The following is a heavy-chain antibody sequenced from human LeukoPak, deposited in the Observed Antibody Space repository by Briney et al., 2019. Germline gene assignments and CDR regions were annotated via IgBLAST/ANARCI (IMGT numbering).Heavy chain of an antibody. CDR3: AKDTLWWPLGY. V-gene: IGHV3-20*04. Sequence: GGSLRLSCAASGFTFDDYGMSWVRQAPGKGLECVSGINWNGGSTGYADSVKGRFTISRDNSKNTLYLQMNSLRAEDTAVYYCAKDTLWWPLGYWGQGTLVTVSS. CDR2: INWNGGST. J-gene: IGHJ4*02. CDR1: GFTFDDYG. D-gene: IGHD2-21*01.